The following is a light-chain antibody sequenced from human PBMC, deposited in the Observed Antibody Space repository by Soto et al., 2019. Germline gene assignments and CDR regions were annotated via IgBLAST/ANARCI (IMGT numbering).Light chain of an antibody. J-gene: IGLJ1*01. V-gene: IGLV2-14*01. CDR3: SSYTTSNTRQIV. Sequence: QSVLTQPASVSGSPGQAITISCTGTSSDVGGYTYVSWYQQHPGKAPKFIIYDVSNRPSGVSNRFSGSKSGNTASLTISGLQAEDEADYYCSSYTTSNTRQIVFGTGTKVPV. CDR2: DVS. CDR1: SSDVGGYTY.